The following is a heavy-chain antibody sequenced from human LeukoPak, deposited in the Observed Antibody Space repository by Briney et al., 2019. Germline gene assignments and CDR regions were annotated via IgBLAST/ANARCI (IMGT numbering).Heavy chain of an antibody. D-gene: IGHD1-26*01. V-gene: IGHV3-30*04. CDR1: GFTFSSYA. Sequence: GRSLRLSCAASGFTFSSYAMHWVRQAPGKGLEWVAVISYDGSNKYYADSVKGRFTISRDNSKNTLYLQMNSLRAEDTAVYYCAKNSGSNRLDYWGQGTLVTVSS. CDR2: ISYDGSNK. J-gene: IGHJ4*02. CDR3: AKNSGSNRLDY.